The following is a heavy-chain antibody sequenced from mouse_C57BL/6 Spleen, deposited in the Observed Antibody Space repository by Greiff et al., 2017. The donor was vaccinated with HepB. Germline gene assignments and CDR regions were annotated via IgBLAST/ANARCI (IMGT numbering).Heavy chain of an antibody. D-gene: IGHD2-4*01. J-gene: IGHJ1*03. Sequence: VQLKESGPGMVKPSQSLSLTCTVTGYSITSGYDWHWIRHFPGNKLEWMGYISYSGSTNYNPSLKSRISITHDTSKNRFFLKLNSVTTEDTATYYCARDQGDYYWYFDVWGTGTTVTVSS. CDR2: ISYSGST. V-gene: IGHV3-1*01. CDR1: GYSITSGYD. CDR3: ARDQGDYYWYFDV.